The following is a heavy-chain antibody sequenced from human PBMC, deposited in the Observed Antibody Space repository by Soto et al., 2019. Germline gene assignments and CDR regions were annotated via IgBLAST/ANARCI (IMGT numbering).Heavy chain of an antibody. CDR2: LYYNGNT. CDR1: GGSITSDYYC. V-gene: IGHV4-39*01. J-gene: IGHJ4*02. D-gene: IGHD2-8*01. Sequence: SETLSLTCSVSGGSITSDYYCCGCLRQPPGKEREWIGRLYYNGNTYCNPSIKARLSISGDTSKIQFSLKMTSVTAAAPAGYFCMSLLYVWGQRPLVTVSS. CDR3: MSLLYV.